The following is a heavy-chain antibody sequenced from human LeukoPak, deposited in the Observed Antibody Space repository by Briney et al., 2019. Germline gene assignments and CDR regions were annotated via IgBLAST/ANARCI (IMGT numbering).Heavy chain of an antibody. Sequence: GGSLRLSCAASGFTFSNFWMHWVRQAPGKGLVWVSHINSDGTTTNYADSVKGRFTISRDNAKNTLYLHMNRLRAEDTAVYYCARVPDWDGDLDYWGQGTLVTVSS. V-gene: IGHV3-74*01. D-gene: IGHD1-1*01. J-gene: IGHJ4*02. CDR3: ARVPDWDGDLDY. CDR2: INSDGTTT. CDR1: GFTFSNFW.